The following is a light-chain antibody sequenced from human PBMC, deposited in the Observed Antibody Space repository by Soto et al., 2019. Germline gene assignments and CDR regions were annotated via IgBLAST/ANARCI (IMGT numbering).Light chain of an antibody. CDR2: GVS. CDR3: QQYGNSVPFT. V-gene: IGKV3-20*01. Sequence: EVVLTQSPGTLSLSPGESATLSCRASQSVISSFLAWYQHKPGQAPRLLIYGVSSRATGVPDRFSGSGSGTDFTLTISRLEPEDFAVYYCQQYGNSVPFTFGQGPKLEIK. CDR1: QSVISSF. J-gene: IGKJ2*01.